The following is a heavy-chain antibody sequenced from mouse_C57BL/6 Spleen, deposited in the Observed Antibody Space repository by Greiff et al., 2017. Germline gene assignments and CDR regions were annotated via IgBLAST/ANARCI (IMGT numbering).Heavy chain of an antibody. CDR2: IYPGDGDT. J-gene: IGHJ2*01. D-gene: IGHD2-2*01. V-gene: IGHV1-82*01. CDR3: ARSGGYGYDEYYFDY. Sequence: QVQLQQSGPELVKPGASVKISCKASGYAFSSSWMNWVKQRPGKGLEWIGRIYPGDGDTNYNGKFKGKATLTADKSSSTAYMQLSSLTSEDSAVYFCARSGGYGYDEYYFDYWGQGTTLTVSS. CDR1: GYAFSSSW.